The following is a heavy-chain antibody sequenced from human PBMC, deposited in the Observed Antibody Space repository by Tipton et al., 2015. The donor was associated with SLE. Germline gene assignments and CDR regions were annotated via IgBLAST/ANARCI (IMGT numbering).Heavy chain of an antibody. D-gene: IGHD3-10*01. Sequence: QSGPEVKKPGASVRVSCQASGYSFTTYAITWVRQAPGQGLEWMGWVSAYNGNTNTNYAQNFQGRVTMTTDTYTNTAYMELRSLRSDDTAVYYCARSGSGSYDYWGQGTLVTVSS. CDR3: ARSGSGSYDY. V-gene: IGHV1-18*01. CDR1: GYSFTTYA. J-gene: IGHJ4*02. CDR2: VSAYNGNTNT.